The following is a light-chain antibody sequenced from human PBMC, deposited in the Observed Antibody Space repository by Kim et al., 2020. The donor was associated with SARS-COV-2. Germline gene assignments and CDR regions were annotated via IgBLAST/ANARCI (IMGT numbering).Light chain of an antibody. CDR2: GKN. CDR1: SLRSYY. Sequence: SSELTQDPAVSVALGQTVRITCQGDSLRSYYASWYQLQPGQAPVLVIYGKNNRPSGIPDRFSGSSSGNTASLTITGAQAEDEADYYCNSRDSSGNHWVYG. J-gene: IGLJ3*02. CDR3: NSRDSSGNHWV. V-gene: IGLV3-19*01.